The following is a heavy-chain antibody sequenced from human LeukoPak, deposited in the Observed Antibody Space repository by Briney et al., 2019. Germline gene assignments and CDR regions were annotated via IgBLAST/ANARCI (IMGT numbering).Heavy chain of an antibody. CDR2: ISGSGGST. CDR3: AKDGWIQLWLPRSFDY. D-gene: IGHD5-18*01. CDR1: GFTFSSYA. J-gene: IGHJ4*02. V-gene: IGHV3-23*01. Sequence: PGRTLRLSYAAAGFTFSSYAMSWVRQAPVKGLNWLSAISGSGGSTYYADSVKGRFTISRDNSKSTLYLQMNSLRAEDTAVYYCAKDGWIQLWLPRSFDYWGQGTLVTVSS.